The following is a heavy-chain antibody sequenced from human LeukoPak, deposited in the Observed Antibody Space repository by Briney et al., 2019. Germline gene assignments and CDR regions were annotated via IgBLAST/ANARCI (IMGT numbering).Heavy chain of an antibody. J-gene: IGHJ4*02. D-gene: IGHD3-10*01. CDR1: GYAMSSSDW. V-gene: IGHV4-28*06. CDR3: AGGGKYYWAPDF. Sequence: KASETLSLTCGVSGYAMSSSDWWGWIRQPPEKELEWIGHIYYSGSADYNPSLKSRVTMSIDTSNNQFSLRLSSVTALDTAIYYCAGGGKYYWAPDFWGQGTLVTVSS. CDR2: IYYSGSA.